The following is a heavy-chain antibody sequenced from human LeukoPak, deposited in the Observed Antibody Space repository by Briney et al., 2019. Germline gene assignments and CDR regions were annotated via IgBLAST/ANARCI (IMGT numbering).Heavy chain of an antibody. D-gene: IGHD1-26*01. CDR3: ARHWEL. CDR1: GFSVSSNY. V-gene: IGHV3-53*01. Sequence: GGSLRLSCAASGFSVSSNYMSWVRQAPGKGLEWVALIYSDETTYYADSVKGRFTISRDNSRSTLYLQMNSLRAEDTAVYYCARHWELRGQGTLVTVSS. CDR2: IYSDETT. J-gene: IGHJ4*02.